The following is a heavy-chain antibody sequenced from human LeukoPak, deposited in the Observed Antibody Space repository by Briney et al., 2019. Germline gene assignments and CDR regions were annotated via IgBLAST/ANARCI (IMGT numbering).Heavy chain of an antibody. CDR1: GFTFSSYS. V-gene: IGHV3-48*01. Sequence: QPGGSLRLSCAASGFTFSSYSMNWVRQAPGKGLDWVSYISSSSSTIYYADSVKGRFTISRDNAKNSLYLQMNSLRAEDTAVYYCARDLSDYGVTRFDYWGQGTLVTVSS. D-gene: IGHD4-17*01. CDR2: ISSSSSTI. J-gene: IGHJ4*02. CDR3: ARDLSDYGVTRFDY.